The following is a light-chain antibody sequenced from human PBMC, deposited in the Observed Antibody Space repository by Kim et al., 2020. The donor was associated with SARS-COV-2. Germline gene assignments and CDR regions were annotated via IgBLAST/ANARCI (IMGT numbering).Light chain of an antibody. V-gene: IGLV3-1*01. CDR1: RLGNKY. J-gene: IGLJ2*01. CDR2: QDT. CDR3: QAWDSTTTV. Sequence: VSPRQTASITCSGDRLGNKYVCWYQQKPGQSPVVVIYQDTQRPSGIPERFSGSNSGNTATLTISGTQAMDEADYYCQAWDSTTTVFGGGTQLTVL.